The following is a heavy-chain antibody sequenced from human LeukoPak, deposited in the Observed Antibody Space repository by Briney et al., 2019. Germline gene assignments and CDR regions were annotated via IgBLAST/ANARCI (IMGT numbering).Heavy chain of an antibody. Sequence: PGGSLRLSCAASGFTFSSYGMHWVRQAPGKGLEWVAFIRYDGSNKYYADSVKGRFTISRDNSKNTLYLQMNSLRAEDTAVYYCAKDKVVVVTYYMDVWGKGTTVTISS. CDR3: AKDKVVVVTYYMDV. CDR1: GFTFSSYG. V-gene: IGHV3-30*02. CDR2: IRYDGSNK. D-gene: IGHD3-22*01. J-gene: IGHJ6*03.